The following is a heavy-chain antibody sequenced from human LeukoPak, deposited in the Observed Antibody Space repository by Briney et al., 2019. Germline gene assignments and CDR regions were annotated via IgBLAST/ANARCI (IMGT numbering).Heavy chain of an antibody. D-gene: IGHD3-3*01. CDR3: ARFGVYYDMDV. Sequence: SETLSLTCTVSGDSIRGNYWTWTRQPPGKGLEWIGQIHYSGKADYNPSLKSRINISVNTSKNQMVLKVRSVTAADTAVYYCARFGVYYDMDVWGQGPTVTVSS. V-gene: IGHV4-59*01. J-gene: IGHJ6*02. CDR1: GDSIRGNY. CDR2: IHYSGKA.